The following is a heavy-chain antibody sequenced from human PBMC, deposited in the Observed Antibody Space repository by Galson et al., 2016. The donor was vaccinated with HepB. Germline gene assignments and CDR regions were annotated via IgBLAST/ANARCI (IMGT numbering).Heavy chain of an antibody. CDR3: ARGDLNYYYALDV. V-gene: IGHV1-46*01. CDR1: GYTFTAYF. CDR2: INPNVGST. Sequence: SVKVSCKASGYTFTAYFIYWVRQAPGQGLEWMGFINPNVGSTTFAQKFQDRVTMTRDTSTSTVFMELSSLRSEDTVVYFCARGDLNYYYALDVWGQGTTVTVSS. J-gene: IGHJ6*02. D-gene: IGHD3-3*01.